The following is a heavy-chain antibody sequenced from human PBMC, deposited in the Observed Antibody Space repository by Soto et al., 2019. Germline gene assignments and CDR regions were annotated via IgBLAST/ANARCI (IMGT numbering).Heavy chain of an antibody. CDR1: GFTFSSYE. V-gene: IGHV3-48*03. CDR2: ISSSGSTI. CDR3: ARETDYSSGWCGVPEPSIFDD. D-gene: IGHD6-19*01. Sequence: PGGSLRLSCAASGFTFSSYEMNWVRQAPGKGLEWVSYISSSGSTIYYADSVKGRFTISRDNAKTSLYLQMNSLRAEDTAVYYCARETDYSSGWCGVPEPSIFDDWGEATLVTFSS. J-gene: IGHJ4*02.